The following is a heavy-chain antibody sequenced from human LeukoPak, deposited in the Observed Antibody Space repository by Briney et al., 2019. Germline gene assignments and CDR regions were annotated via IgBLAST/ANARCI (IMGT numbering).Heavy chain of an antibody. V-gene: IGHV4-31*03. CDR3: ARIEPGHDYGDYGAFDI. J-gene: IGHJ3*02. D-gene: IGHD4-17*01. CDR1: GGSISSGGYY. CDR2: IYYSGST. Sequence: PSQTLSLTCTVSGGSISSGGYYWSWIRQHPGKGLEWIGYIYYSGSTYYNPSLKSRVTISVDTSKNQFSLKLSSVTAADTAVYYCARIEPGHDYGDYGAFDIWGQGTMVTVSS.